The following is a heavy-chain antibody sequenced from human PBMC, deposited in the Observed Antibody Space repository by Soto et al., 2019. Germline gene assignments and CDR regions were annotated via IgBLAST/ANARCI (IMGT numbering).Heavy chain of an antibody. CDR2: INAGNGDT. Sequence: VASVKVSCKASGYTFTSYPMHWVRQAPGQGLEWMGWINAGNGDTKYSQKFQGRATITRDTSANTAYMELSSLRSEDTAVFYCARDWTHYDSSGPGDYWGQGTLVTVSS. J-gene: IGHJ4*02. V-gene: IGHV1-3*01. CDR1: GYTFTSYP. CDR3: ARDWTHYDSSGPGDY. D-gene: IGHD3-22*01.